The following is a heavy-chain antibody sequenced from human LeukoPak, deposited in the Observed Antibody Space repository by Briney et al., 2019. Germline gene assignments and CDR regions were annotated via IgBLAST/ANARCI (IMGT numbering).Heavy chain of an antibody. V-gene: IGHV3-74*01. CDR2: INSDGSST. CDR1: AFTFSSYW. D-gene: IGHD2-15*01. J-gene: IGHJ2*01. Sequence: PGGSLRLSCAASAFTFSSYWMHWVRQAPGKGLVWVSRINSDGSSTSCADSVKGRFTISRDNAKNTLYLQMNSLRAEDTAMYYCARGSDCSGGSCYSYWYFDLWGRGTLVTVSS. CDR3: ARGSDCSGGSCYSYWYFDL.